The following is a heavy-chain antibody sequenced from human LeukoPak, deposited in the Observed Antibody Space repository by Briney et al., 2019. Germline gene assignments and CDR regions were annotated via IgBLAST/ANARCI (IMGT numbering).Heavy chain of an antibody. Sequence: PSQTLSLTCTVSGGSISSGGYSWSWIRQHPGKGLEWIGYIFHSGSTYYNPSHKSRVTISVDTSKNQFSLKLSSVTAADTAVYYCARATAAAGLNWFDPWGQGTLVTVSS. V-gene: IGHV4-31*03. CDR2: IFHSGST. CDR1: GGSISSGGYS. J-gene: IGHJ5*02. D-gene: IGHD6-13*01. CDR3: ARATAAAGLNWFDP.